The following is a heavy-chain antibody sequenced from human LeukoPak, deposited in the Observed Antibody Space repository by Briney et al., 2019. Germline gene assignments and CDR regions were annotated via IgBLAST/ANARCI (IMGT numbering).Heavy chain of an antibody. CDR3: ARDDKWAFGY. CDR1: GFTFSRYS. Sequence: GGSLRLSCAASGFTFSRYSMNWFRQAPGRGLEWVSYISSSGSDIYYADSVEGRFTISRDNAKNSLYLQMNNLRTEDTAVYYCARDDKWAFGYWGQGTLVTVSS. D-gene: IGHD1-26*01. CDR2: ISSSGSDI. V-gene: IGHV3-21*05. J-gene: IGHJ4*02.